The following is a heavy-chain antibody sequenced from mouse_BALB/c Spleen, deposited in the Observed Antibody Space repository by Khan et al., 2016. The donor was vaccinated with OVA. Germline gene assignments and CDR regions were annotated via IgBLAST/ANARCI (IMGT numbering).Heavy chain of an antibody. CDR3: ARRGLNGIFVY. Sequence: VQLQQSGAELAKPGASLKMSCTASGYSFITYWIHWVKQRPGQGLEWIGYIDPSTGYAEYNQKFTDQATLTADNSSSTAYMQLTSLTSEDSAVYYCARRGLNGIFVYWGQGTLVTVSA. CDR1: GYSFITYW. CDR2: IDPSTGYA. V-gene: IGHV1-7*01. D-gene: IGHD1-3*01. J-gene: IGHJ3*01.